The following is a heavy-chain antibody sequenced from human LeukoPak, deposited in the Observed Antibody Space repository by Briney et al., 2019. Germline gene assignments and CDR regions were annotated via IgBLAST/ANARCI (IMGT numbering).Heavy chain of an antibody. CDR2: TRNKANSYTT. CDR1: GFTFSDHY. J-gene: IGHJ6*03. D-gene: IGHD3-3*01. V-gene: IGHV3-72*01. Sequence: GGSLRLSCAASGFTFSDHYMDWVRQAPGKGLEWVGRTRNKANSYTTEYAASVKGRFTISRDDSKNSLYLQMNSLKTEDTAVYYCASQDPSYYDFWSASYYYYYMDVWGKGTTVTVSS. CDR3: ASQDPSYYDFWSASYYYYYMDV.